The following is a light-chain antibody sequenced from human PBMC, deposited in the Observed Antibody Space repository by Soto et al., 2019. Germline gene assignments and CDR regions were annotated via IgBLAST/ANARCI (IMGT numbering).Light chain of an antibody. V-gene: IGKV3-20*01. Sequence: DIVLTQSPGTLSLSPGERATFSCRASQSVSSNYLAWYQQKPGQAPRLLIYGACKRAPGLPDRFSGSGSGTDFTLTISRMEPEDFAVYCCQQYGSSPRTFGQGTKGEIK. CDR2: GAC. CDR3: QQYGSSPRT. CDR1: QSVSSNY. J-gene: IGKJ1*01.